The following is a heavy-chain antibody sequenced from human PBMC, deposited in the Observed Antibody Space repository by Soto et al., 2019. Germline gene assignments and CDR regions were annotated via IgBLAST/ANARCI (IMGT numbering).Heavy chain of an antibody. CDR1: GYSFSKYW. D-gene: IGHD1-26*01. J-gene: IGHJ6*02. Sequence: GESLKISCQASGYSFSKYWIGWVRQVPGKGLEWMGIIYPSDSDIRYSPSFQGQVTISVDKSTNTTYLQWTSLQASDTAMYYCGRQGCVIPNGLGSYFSRGLDVWGRGTKVPVPS. V-gene: IGHV5-51*01. CDR3: GRQGCVIPNGLGSYFSRGLDV. CDR2: IYPSDSDI.